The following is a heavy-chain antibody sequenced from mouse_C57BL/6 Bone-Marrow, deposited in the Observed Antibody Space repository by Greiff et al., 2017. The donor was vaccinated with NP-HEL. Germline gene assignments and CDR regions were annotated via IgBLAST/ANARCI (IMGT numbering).Heavy chain of an antibody. J-gene: IGHJ3*01. D-gene: IGHD1-1*01. CDR1: GFSLTSYG. CDR3: AKGGYYGSSLSWFAY. Sequence: VQRVESGPGLVQPSQSLSITCTVSGFSLTSYGVHWVRQSPGTGLEWLGVIWRGGSTDYNDAFMSRLSITKNNSKIQVFFKMNSLQADDAAIYCWAKGGYYGSSLSWFAYWGQGTLVTVSA. V-gene: IGHV2-5*01. CDR2: IWRGGST.